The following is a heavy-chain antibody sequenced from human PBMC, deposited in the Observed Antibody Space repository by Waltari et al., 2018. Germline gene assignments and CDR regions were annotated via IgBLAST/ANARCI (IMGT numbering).Heavy chain of an antibody. CDR2: INEDGSEK. Sequence: EVQLVESGGGLVQPGGSLRLSCAASGFSFSSYWMTWVRQAPGKGLEWVASINEDGSEKQYVDSVKDRFTISRDNAKNSLYLQMNSLRADDTAVYYCARDSTRRFDYWGQGTLVTVSS. V-gene: IGHV3-7*01. J-gene: IGHJ4*02. CDR3: ARDSTRRFDY. D-gene: IGHD6-6*01. CDR1: GFSFSSYW.